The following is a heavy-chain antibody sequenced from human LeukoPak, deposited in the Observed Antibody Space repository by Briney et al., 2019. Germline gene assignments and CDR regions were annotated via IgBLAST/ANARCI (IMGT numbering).Heavy chain of an antibody. D-gene: IGHD1-26*01. J-gene: IGHJ6*03. CDR2: ISSSGGTI. CDR3: ARDRRSSGNDYYYYYMDV. CDR1: GFTFSSYS. V-gene: IGHV3-48*04. Sequence: GGSLRLSCAASGFTFSSYSMNWVRQAPGKGLEWVSSISSSGGTIYYADSVKGRFTISRDNAKNSLYLQMNSLRAEDTAVYYCARDRRSSGNDYYYYYMDVWGKGTTVTISS.